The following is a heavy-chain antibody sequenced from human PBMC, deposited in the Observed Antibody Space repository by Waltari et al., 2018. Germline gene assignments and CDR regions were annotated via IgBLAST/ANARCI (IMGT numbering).Heavy chain of an antibody. D-gene: IGHD3-22*01. V-gene: IGHV3-23*01. CDR2: ISGSGGTT. J-gene: IGHJ4*02. Sequence: EVQLLESGGGLVQPGGSLSFSWLASVLLFSRYSMPWVRQAPGKGLEWVSAISGSGGTTYYADAVKGRFTISRDNSNNTLCLQMNSLRLEDTAIYYCAKNPFYYDASGYGLTDWGQGILVTVSS. CDR1: VLLFSRYS. CDR3: AKNPFYYDASGYGLTD.